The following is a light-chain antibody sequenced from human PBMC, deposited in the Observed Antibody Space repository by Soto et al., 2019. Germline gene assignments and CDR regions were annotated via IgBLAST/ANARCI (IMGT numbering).Light chain of an antibody. Sequence: QSVLTQPRSVSGSPGQSVTMSCTRTSSDVANYKYVSWYQQHPGKVPKLMIYDVNKRPSGVPHRFSGSKSGNTASLTISGLQAEDEADYYCCSYAGTYTRVFGTGTKVTVL. J-gene: IGLJ1*01. CDR2: DVN. CDR1: SSDVANYKY. V-gene: IGLV2-11*01. CDR3: CSYAGTYTRV.